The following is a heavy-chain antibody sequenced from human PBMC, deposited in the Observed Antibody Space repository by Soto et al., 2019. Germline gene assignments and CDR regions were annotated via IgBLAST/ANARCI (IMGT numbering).Heavy chain of an antibody. CDR1: GFTFSTYG. CDR2: ISSDGKSE. CDR3: AKTITTYSGDSRGRGALVDY. D-gene: IGHD3-22*01. J-gene: IGHJ4*02. Sequence: QVQLVESGGGVVQPGRSLRLSCAASGFTFSTYGMHWVRQPPGKGLEWVAVISSDGKSEHYADPVKGRFSISRDNSKNTLSLHMNRLRVEDTAVYYCAKTITTYSGDSRGRGALVDYWGQGTLVTVSS. V-gene: IGHV3-30*18.